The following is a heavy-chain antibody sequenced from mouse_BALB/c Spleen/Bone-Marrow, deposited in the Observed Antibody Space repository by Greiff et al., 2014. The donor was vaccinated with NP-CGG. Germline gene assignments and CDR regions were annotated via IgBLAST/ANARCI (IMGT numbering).Heavy chain of an antibody. CDR2: ISSGSSTI. CDR3: ARDVPLYDVGYFDY. CDR1: GFTFSSFG. V-gene: IGHV5-17*02. Sequence: EVHLVESGVGLVQPGGSRKLSCAASGFTFSSFGMHWVRQAPEKGLEWVAYISSGSSTIYYADTVKGRFTISRDNPKNTLFLQMTSLRSEDTAMYYCARDVPLYDVGYFDYWGQGTTLTVSS. D-gene: IGHD2-14*01. J-gene: IGHJ2*01.